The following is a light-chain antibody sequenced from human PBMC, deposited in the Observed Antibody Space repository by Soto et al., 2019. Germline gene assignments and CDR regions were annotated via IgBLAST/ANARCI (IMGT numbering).Light chain of an antibody. CDR2: EVT. Sequence: QSARTEHPSATAAPAQSTTISCIGTASDIGRYNYVSWYQHHPGKAPKLIIYEVTKRPSGVPDRFSGSKSGNTASLTVSGLQADDEADYYCNSYVGSNNYVFGTGTKVTVL. V-gene: IGLV2-8*01. CDR3: NSYVGSNNYV. CDR1: ASDIGRYNY. J-gene: IGLJ1*01.